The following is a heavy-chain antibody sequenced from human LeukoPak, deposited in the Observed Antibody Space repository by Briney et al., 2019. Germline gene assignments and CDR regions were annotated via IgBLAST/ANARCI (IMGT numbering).Heavy chain of an antibody. V-gene: IGHV4-61*01. CDR1: GGSVSSGSVSSYY. D-gene: IGHD6-19*01. J-gene: IGHJ4*02. Sequence: SETLSLACTASGGSVSSGSVSSYYWYWIRQPPGKGLEYIGCIYHTGSTNYNLSLKSRVTISVDTSKNQFSLNLKSVTAADTAVYYCVRGHQWTPLDYWGQGNLVAVSS. CDR2: IYHTGST. CDR3: VRGHQWTPLDY.